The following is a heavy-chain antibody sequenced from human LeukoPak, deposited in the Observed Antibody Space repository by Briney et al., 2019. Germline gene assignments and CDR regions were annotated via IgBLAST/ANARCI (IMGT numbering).Heavy chain of an antibody. CDR1: GFTFDDYA. D-gene: IGHD3-22*01. CDR3: AKVITSRDSSGYDYYYGMDV. J-gene: IGHJ6*02. CDR2: ISGDGSST. V-gene: IGHV3-43*02. Sequence: GGSLRLSCAASGFTFDDYAMHWVRQAPGKGLEWVSLISGDGSSTYYTDSVKGRLTISRDNSKNSLYLQMNSLTTEDTALYYCAKVITSRDSSGYDYYYGMDVWGQGTTVTVSS.